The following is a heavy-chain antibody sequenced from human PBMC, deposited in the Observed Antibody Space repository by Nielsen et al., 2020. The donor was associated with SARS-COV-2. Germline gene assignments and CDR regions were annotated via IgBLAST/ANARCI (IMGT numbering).Heavy chain of an antibody. D-gene: IGHD6-19*01. J-gene: IGHJ3*02. CDR2: ISSSSSYT. CDR3: ARGGSGWSFDI. Sequence: GGSLRLSCAASGFTFSDYYMSWIRQAPGKGLEWVSYISSSSSYTNYADSVKGRFTISRDNAKNSLYLQTNSLRAEDTAVYYCARGGSGWSFDIWGQGTMVTVSS. CDR1: GFTFSDYY. V-gene: IGHV3-11*05.